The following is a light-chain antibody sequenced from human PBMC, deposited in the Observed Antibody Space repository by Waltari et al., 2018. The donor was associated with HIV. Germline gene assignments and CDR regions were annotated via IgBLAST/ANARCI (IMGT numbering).Light chain of an antibody. J-gene: IGLJ2*01. V-gene: IGLV2-8*01. CDR3: ASHAGSKDV. CDR1: SSDVGAYNY. Sequence: QSALTQPPSASGSPGQSVTIPCTGTSSDVGAYNYVSWFQQHPGKAPKLMIYDVTKRPSGVPERFSGSKSGNTASLTVSGLQAEDEADYYCASHAGSKDVFGGGTRLTVL. CDR2: DVT.